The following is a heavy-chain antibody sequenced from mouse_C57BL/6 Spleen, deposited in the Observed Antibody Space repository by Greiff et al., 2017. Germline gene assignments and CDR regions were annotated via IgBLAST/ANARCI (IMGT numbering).Heavy chain of an antibody. J-gene: IGHJ3*01. Sequence: EVMLVESGGGLVKPGGSLTLSCAASGFTFSSYTMSWVRQTPEKRLEWVATISGGGGNTYYPDSVKGRFTISRDNAKNTLYLQMSSLRSEDTALYYCARKGYSNYEAWFAYWGQGTLVTVSA. CDR1: GFTFSSYT. CDR3: ARKGYSNYEAWFAY. CDR2: ISGGGGNT. D-gene: IGHD2-5*01. V-gene: IGHV5-9*01.